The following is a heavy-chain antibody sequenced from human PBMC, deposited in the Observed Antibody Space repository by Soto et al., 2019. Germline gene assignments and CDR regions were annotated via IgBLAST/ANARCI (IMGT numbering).Heavy chain of an antibody. J-gene: IGHJ6*04. CDR2: IIPVFGPA. CDR1: GGTFSTFA. Sequence: QVQLVQSGTEMKKPGSSVKVSCKASGGTFSTFALSWVRQAPGQGLEWMGGIIPVFGPAKYAQKFQGRLTITADTSTGTAYMELSRLRSEDTAIYFCARGALRDTAVWIGGLDFWGTGTTVTVSS. CDR3: ARGALRDTAVWIGGLDF. V-gene: IGHV1-69*06. D-gene: IGHD5-18*01.